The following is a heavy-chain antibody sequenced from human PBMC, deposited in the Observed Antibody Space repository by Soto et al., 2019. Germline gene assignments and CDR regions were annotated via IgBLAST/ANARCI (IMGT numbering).Heavy chain of an antibody. CDR3: ASSYTVTSSGWFDP. CDR1: GFTFSSYW. J-gene: IGHJ5*02. CDR2: IKQDGSEK. V-gene: IGHV3-7*01. D-gene: IGHD4-17*01. Sequence: GGSLRLSCAASGFTFSSYWMSWVRQAPGKGLEWVANIKQDGSEKYYVDHVKGQFTISRDNAKNSLYLQMNSLRAEDTAVYYCASSYTVTSSGWFDPWGQGTLVTVSS.